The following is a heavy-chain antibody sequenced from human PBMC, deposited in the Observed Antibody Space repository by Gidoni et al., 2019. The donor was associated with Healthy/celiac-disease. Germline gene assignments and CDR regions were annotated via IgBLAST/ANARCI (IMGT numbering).Heavy chain of an antibody. D-gene: IGHD3-22*01. J-gene: IGHJ4*02. V-gene: IGHV3-66*02. Sequence: EVQLVESGGGLVQPGGSLRLSCSASGFTVSSHYMSWVRQAPGKGLEWVSVIYSGGSTYYADSVKGRFTISRDNSKNTLYLQMNSLRAEDTAVYYCARDRGDYYDSSGYYYVSDYWGQGTLVTVSS. CDR2: IYSGGST. CDR3: ARDRGDYYDSSGYYYVSDY. CDR1: GFTVSSHY.